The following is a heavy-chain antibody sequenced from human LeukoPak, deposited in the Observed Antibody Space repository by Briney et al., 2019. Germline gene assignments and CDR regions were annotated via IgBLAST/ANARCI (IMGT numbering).Heavy chain of an antibody. CDR2: ISSSSTI. J-gene: IGHJ4*02. CDR3: QYNYDSSGYWGSYYFDY. V-gene: IGHV3-48*01. D-gene: IGHD3-22*01. CDR1: GFTVSSYS. Sequence: GGSLRLSCAASGFTVSSYSMNWVRQAPGKGLEWVSYISSSSTIYCADSVKGRFTISRDNAKNSLYLQMNSLRAEDTAVYYCQYNYDSSGYWGSYYFDYWGQGTLVTVSS.